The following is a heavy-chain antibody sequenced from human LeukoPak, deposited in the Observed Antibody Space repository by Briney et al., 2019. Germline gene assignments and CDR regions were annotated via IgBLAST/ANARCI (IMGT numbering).Heavy chain of an antibody. CDR3: AKDANYYYDGSGYWPH. CDR2: ISGSGGST. V-gene: IGHV3-23*01. J-gene: IGHJ4*02. D-gene: IGHD3-22*01. Sequence: PGGPLRLSCATSGFTFRNYAMSWVRQAPGKGLEWVSAISGSGGSTYYADSVKGRFTISRDDSKNTLYLQMNSLRAEDTAAYYCAKDANYYYDGSGYWPHWGQGTLVTVSS. CDR1: GFTFRNYA.